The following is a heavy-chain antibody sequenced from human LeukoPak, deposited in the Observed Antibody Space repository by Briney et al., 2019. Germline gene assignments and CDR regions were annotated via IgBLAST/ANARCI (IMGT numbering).Heavy chain of an antibody. CDR1: GGTFSSDA. CDR2: ISPILGIA. J-gene: IGHJ3*02. V-gene: IGHV1-69*04. Sequence: SVKVSCKASGGTFSSDAISWVRQAPGQGLEWMGRISPILGIANYAQKFQGRVTITADKSTSTAYMELSSLRSEDTAVYYCARGAVRDSSGYYRDAFDIWGQGTMVTVSS. D-gene: IGHD3-22*01. CDR3: ARGAVRDSSGYYRDAFDI.